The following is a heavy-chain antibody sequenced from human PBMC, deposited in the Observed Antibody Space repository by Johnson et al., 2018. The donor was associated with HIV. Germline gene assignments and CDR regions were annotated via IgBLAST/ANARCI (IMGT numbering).Heavy chain of an antibody. CDR3: ARVAYYDSSGYLGVYAFDI. J-gene: IGHJ3*02. D-gene: IGHD3-22*01. V-gene: IGHV3-30*03. CDR2: ISYDGSNK. CDR1: GFTVRSNY. Sequence: QVQLVESGGGVVRPGGSLRLSCAASGFTVRSNYMSWVRQAPGKGLEWVAVISYDGSNKYYADSVKGRFTISRDNSKNTLFLQMNSLRAEDTAVYYCARVAYYDSSGYLGVYAFDIWGQGTMVTVSS.